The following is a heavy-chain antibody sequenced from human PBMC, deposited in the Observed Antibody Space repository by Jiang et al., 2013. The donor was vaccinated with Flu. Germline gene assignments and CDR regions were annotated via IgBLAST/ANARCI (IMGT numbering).Heavy chain of an antibody. CDR3: ARRADLGYCSGGRCPGHYFDY. CDR2: IDYSGST. J-gene: IGHJ4*02. D-gene: IGHD2-15*01. V-gene: IGHV4-31*02. Sequence: EWIGYIDYSGSTYYNPSLKSRVTISVDTSKNQFSLKLSSVTAADTAVYHCARRADLGYCSGGRCPGHYFDYWGQGTLVIASS.